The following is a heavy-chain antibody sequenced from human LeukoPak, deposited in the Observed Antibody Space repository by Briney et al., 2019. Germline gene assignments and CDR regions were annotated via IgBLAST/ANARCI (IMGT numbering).Heavy chain of an antibody. CDR2: INPNSGGT. Sequence: ASVKVSCKASGYTFTDYYMHWVRQAPGQGLEWMGWINPNSGGTNYAQKFRGGVAMTRDTSISTAYMELSRLRSDDTAVYYCARRGHMGYYFDYWGQGTLVTVSS. CDR1: GYTFTDYY. CDR3: ARRGHMGYYFDY. J-gene: IGHJ4*02. V-gene: IGHV1-2*02. D-gene: IGHD3-10*01.